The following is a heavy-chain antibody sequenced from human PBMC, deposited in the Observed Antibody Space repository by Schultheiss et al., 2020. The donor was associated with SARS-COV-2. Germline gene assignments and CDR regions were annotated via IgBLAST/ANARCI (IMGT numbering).Heavy chain of an antibody. CDR3: ARAGIRFLEWLGSSDAFDI. D-gene: IGHD3-3*01. Sequence: GGSLRLSCAASGFTFSSYAMHWVRQAPGKGLEWVAVISYDGSNKYYADSVKGRFTISRDNSKNTLYLQMNSLRAEDTAVYYCARAGIRFLEWLGSSDAFDIWGQGTMVTVSS. CDR2: ISYDGSNK. J-gene: IGHJ3*02. V-gene: IGHV3-30-3*01. CDR1: GFTFSSYA.